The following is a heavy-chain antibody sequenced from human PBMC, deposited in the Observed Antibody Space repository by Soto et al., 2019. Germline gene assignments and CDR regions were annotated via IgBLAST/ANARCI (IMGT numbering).Heavy chain of an antibody. D-gene: IGHD6-19*01. J-gene: IGHJ4*02. CDR2: IIPIIGTA. Sequence: QVQLVQSGAEVKKPGSSVKVSCKASGGTFSSYAISWVRQAPGQGLEWMGGIIPIIGTANYAQKFQGRVTITADESTSTAYMELSSLRSEDTAVYYCARDLASAVAGNGVEDYWGQGTLVTVSS. CDR1: GGTFSSYA. V-gene: IGHV1-69*01. CDR3: ARDLASAVAGNGVEDY.